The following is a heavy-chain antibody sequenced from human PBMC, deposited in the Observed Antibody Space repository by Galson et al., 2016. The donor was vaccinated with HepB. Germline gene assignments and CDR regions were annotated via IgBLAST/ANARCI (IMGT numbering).Heavy chain of an antibody. CDR1: GFTFSSYW. CDR3: ARGMGVVLRVIADLFDY. CDR2: IKQDGSEK. D-gene: IGHD3-16*02. V-gene: IGHV3-7*03. Sequence: SLRLSCAASGFTFSSYWMSWVRQAPGKGLEWVANIKQDGSEKYYVDSVKGRFTIPRDNAKNPLYLQMNSLRAEDTAVYYCARGMGVVLRVIADLFDYWGQGTLVTVSS. J-gene: IGHJ4*02.